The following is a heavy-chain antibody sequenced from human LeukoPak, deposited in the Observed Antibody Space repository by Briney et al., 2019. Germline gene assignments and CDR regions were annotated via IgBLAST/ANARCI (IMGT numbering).Heavy chain of an antibody. Sequence: PSETLSLTCTVSGYSISSGYYWGWIRQPPGKGLEWIGEINHSGSTNYNPSLKSRVTISVDTSKNQFSLKLSSVTAADTAVYYCARLRYSYGYYMDVWGKGTTVTISS. CDR2: INHSGST. CDR1: GYSISSGYY. CDR3: ARLRYSYGYYMDV. D-gene: IGHD5-18*01. V-gene: IGHV4-38-2*02. J-gene: IGHJ6*03.